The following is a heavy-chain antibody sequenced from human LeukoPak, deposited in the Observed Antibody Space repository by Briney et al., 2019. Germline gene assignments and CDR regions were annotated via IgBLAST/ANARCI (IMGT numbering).Heavy chain of an antibody. D-gene: IGHD5-18*01. CDR2: IYYSGST. CDR3: ARVFGGYSYGQPLYNWFDP. CDR1: GGSITSGTYY. Sequence: KPSQTLSLTCTVSGGSITSGTYYWTWIRQHPGKGLEWIGYIYYSGSTYYNPSLKSRVTISVDTSKNQFSLKLSSVTAADTAVYYCARVFGGYSYGQPLYNWFDPWGQGTLVTVSS. J-gene: IGHJ5*02. V-gene: IGHV4-31*03.